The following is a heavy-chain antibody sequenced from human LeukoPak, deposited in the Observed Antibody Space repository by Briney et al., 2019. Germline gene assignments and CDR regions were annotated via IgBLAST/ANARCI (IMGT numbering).Heavy chain of an antibody. J-gene: IGHJ6*03. Sequence: ASVKVSCKASGYTFTSYDINWVRQATGQGLEWMGWMNPNSGNTGYAQKFQGRVTMTRNTSISTAYMELSSLRSEDTAVYYCAGGDYYGSIYYYYMDVWGKGTTVTVSS. V-gene: IGHV1-8*01. CDR1: GYTFTSYD. D-gene: IGHD3-10*01. CDR2: MNPNSGNT. CDR3: AGGDYYGSIYYYYMDV.